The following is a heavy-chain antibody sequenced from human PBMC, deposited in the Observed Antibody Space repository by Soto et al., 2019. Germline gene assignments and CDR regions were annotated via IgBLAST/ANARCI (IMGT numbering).Heavy chain of an antibody. D-gene: IGHD1-26*01. CDR1: GYTFSAYY. J-gene: IGHJ4*02. CDR2: INPSNEIT. V-gene: IGHV1-2*02. CDR3: MRGGWGDSPIDY. Sequence: ASVKVSCKTSGYTFSAYYVHWGRRAPGRGFQWLGWINPSNEITTFSEFFQGRITMTRDTSTNTVHMELNMLTSDDTAVYYCMRGGWGDSPIDYLGQGTQVT.